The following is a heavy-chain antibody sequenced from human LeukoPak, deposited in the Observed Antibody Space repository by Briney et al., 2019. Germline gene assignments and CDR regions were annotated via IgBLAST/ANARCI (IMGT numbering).Heavy chain of an antibody. V-gene: IGHV3-48*03. CDR3: ARDLPTGTYRAYFDK. CDR2: ISSTGGDI. D-gene: IGHD1-26*01. J-gene: IGHJ4*02. CDR1: GFIFSNYE. Sequence: PGGSLRLSCAGSGFIFSNYEMNWVRQAPGKGLEWVSYISSTGGDIYYADSVKGRFTISRDNAEKSVYLQMNSLRAEDTAVYYCARDLPTGTYRAYFDKWGQGTLVTVSS.